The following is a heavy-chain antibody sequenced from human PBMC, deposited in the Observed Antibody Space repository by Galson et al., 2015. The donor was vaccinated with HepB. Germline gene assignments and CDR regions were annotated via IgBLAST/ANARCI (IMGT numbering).Heavy chain of an antibody. Sequence: LRLSCAASGFTFSGSAMHWVRQASGKGLEWVGRIRSKANSYATAYAASVKGRFTISRDDSKNTAYLQMNSLKTEDTAVYYCTRHGRNYYGMDVWGQGTTVTVSS. CDR1: GFTFSGSA. CDR2: IRSKANSYAT. V-gene: IGHV3-73*01. J-gene: IGHJ6*02. CDR3: TRHGRNYYGMDV.